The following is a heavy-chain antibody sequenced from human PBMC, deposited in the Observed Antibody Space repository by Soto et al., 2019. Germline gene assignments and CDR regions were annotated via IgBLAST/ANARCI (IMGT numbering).Heavy chain of an antibody. CDR1: GFTFSSFA. Sequence: GGSLRLSCVASGFTFSSFAMNWVRQAPGKGLEWVSTISSSAFKTYYGESVKGRFTISRDNSKDTLYLQMNSLRAEDTAVYYCANVAGTIIRPSNFDYWGQGTLVTVSS. CDR3: ANVAGTIIRPSNFDY. J-gene: IGHJ4*02. D-gene: IGHD6-19*01. V-gene: IGHV3-23*01. CDR2: ISSSAFKT.